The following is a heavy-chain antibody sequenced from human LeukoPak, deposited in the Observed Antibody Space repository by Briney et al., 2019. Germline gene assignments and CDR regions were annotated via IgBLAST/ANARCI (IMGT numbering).Heavy chain of an antibody. CDR3: AKATTAIVVDNFFDY. D-gene: IGHD3-22*01. CDR2: ISGNGGAT. J-gene: IGHJ4*02. Sequence: PGGSLRLSCAASGFTFTSYAMSWVRQAPGKGLEWVSAISGNGGATYYADSVKGRFTISRDNSKNTLHLQMNSLRAEDTALYYCAKATTAIVVDNFFDYWGQGTLVSVSP. V-gene: IGHV3-23*01. CDR1: GFTFTSYA.